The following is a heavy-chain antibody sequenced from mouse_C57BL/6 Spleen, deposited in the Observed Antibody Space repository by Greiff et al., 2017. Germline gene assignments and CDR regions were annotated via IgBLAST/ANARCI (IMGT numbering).Heavy chain of an antibody. J-gene: IGHJ3*01. CDR1: GFTFSSYA. CDR3: TRDPGAEGFAY. Sequence: DVQLVESGEGLVKPGGSLKLSCAASGFTFSSYAMSWVRQTPEKRLEWVAYISSGGDYLYYADTVKGRFTISRDNARNTLYLQMSSLKSEDTAMYYCTRDPGAEGFAYWGQGTLVTVSA. D-gene: IGHD4-1*01. CDR2: ISSGGDYL. V-gene: IGHV5-9-1*02.